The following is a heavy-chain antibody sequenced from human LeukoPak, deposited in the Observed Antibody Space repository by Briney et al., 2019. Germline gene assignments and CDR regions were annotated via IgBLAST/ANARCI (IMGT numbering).Heavy chain of an antibody. J-gene: IGHJ4*02. V-gene: IGHV1-18*01. CDR1: GYTFTSYG. Sequence: ASVKVSCKASGYTFTSYGISWVRQAPGQGLEWMGWISAYNGNTNYAQKLQGRVTMTTDTSTSTAYMELRSLRSDDTAVYYCAITTGDCSSTSCYFDYWGQGTLVTVSS. CDR3: AITTGDCSSTSCYFDY. CDR2: ISAYNGNT. D-gene: IGHD2-2*01.